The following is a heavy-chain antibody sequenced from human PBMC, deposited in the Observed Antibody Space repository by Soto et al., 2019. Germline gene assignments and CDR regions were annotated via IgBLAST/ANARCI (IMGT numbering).Heavy chain of an antibody. J-gene: IGHJ4*02. CDR1: GGSISSGGYY. D-gene: IGHD7-27*01. CDR3: ARGPSGDKVDS. Sequence: SETLSLTCTVSGGSISSGGYYWSWIRQHPGKGLEWIGYIYDGGRTYNNPSLESRVTMSVDTSKSQLSLTLSSVSAADTAVYYCARGPSGDKVDSWGQGTLVTVSS. V-gene: IGHV4-30-4*08. CDR2: IYDGGRT.